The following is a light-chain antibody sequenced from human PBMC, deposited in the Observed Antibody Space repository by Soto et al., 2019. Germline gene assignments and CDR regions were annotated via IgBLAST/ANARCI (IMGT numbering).Light chain of an antibody. CDR1: HSLLSW. J-gene: IGKJ1*01. V-gene: IGKV1-5*03. CDR2: KAS. Sequence: DIQVTQSPSTLSASVGDSVTITCRASHSLLSWLVWYQQKPGKAPKLLIYKASTLESGVPPRFSGSGSGTEFTLTISSLQPDDFATYYCQEYNSYWTFGQGTKVDIK. CDR3: QEYNSYWT.